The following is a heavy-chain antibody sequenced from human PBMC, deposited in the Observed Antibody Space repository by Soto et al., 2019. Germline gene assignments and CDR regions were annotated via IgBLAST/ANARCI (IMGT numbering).Heavy chain of an antibody. J-gene: IGHJ4*02. V-gene: IGHV1-69*01. CDR2: IIPIFGTA. CDR3: AREGRAAADPFFDY. CDR1: GGTFSSYA. D-gene: IGHD6-13*01. Sequence: QVQLVQSGAEVKKPGSSVKVSCKASGGTFSSYAISWVRQAPGQGLEWMGGIIPIFGTASYAQKFQGRVTITADESTSTAYMELSSLRSEDTAVYYCAREGRAAADPFFDYWGQGTLVTVSS.